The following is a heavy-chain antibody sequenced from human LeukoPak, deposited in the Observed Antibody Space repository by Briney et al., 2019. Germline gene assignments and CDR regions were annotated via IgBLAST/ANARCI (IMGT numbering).Heavy chain of an antibody. V-gene: IGHV3-48*03. CDR2: ISSSGSTI. CDR1: GFTFSSYE. J-gene: IGHJ3*02. D-gene: IGHD5-12*01. Sequence: SGGSLRLSCAASGFTFSSYEMNWVRQAPGKWLEWVSYISSSGSTIYYADSVKGRFTISRDNAKNSLYLQMNSLRAEDTAVYYCARWYSGYGDAFDIWGQGTMVTVSS. CDR3: ARWYSGYGDAFDI.